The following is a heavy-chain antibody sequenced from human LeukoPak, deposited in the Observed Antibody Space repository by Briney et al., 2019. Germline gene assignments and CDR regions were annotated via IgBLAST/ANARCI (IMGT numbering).Heavy chain of an antibody. CDR1: GYSLTKLS. CDR2: FDPAAGQI. Sequence: ASVKVSCEVSGYSLTKLSINWVRQAPGKGLEWMGGFDPAAGQIVYAQNLHGRLTMTEDTSKDTAYMELSNLRSEDTAVYYCATDRGDVFDIWGQGTVVTVSS. V-gene: IGHV1-24*01. CDR3: ATDRGDVFDI. D-gene: IGHD3-10*01. J-gene: IGHJ3*02.